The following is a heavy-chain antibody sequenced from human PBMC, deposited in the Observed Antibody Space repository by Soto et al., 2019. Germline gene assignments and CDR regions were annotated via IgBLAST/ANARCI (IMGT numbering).Heavy chain of an antibody. J-gene: IGHJ4*02. D-gene: IGHD6-19*01. CDR3: AGEQRSGLDY. CDR1: GFTFSSYG. Sequence: VQLVESGGGVVQPGRSLRLSCAASGFTFSSYGMHWVRQAPGKGLEWVAVISYDGSNKYYADSVKGRFTISRDNSKNTLYLQMNSLRAEDTAVYYCAGEQRSGLDYWGQGTLVTVSS. CDR2: ISYDGSNK. V-gene: IGHV3-30*03.